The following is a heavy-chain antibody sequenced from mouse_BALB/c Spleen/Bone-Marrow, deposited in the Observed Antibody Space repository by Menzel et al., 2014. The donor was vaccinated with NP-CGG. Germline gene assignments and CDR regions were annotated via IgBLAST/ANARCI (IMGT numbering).Heavy chain of an antibody. V-gene: IGHV1S56*01. J-gene: IGHJ2*01. CDR1: GYTFTSYY. CDR2: IYPGNVNT. D-gene: IGHD2-14*01. CDR3: AREGYGRYFDY. Sequence: VKLVESGPEPVKPGASVRISCKASGYTFTSYYIHWVKQRPGQGLEWIGWIYPGNVNTKYNEKFKGKATLTADKSSSTAYMQLSSLTSEDSAVYFCAREGYGRYFDYWGQGTTLTVSS.